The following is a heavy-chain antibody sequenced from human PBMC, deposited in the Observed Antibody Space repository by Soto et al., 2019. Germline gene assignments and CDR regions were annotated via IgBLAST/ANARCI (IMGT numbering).Heavy chain of an antibody. CDR1: GGSISSSNW. V-gene: IGHV4-4*02. Sequence: QVQLQESGPGLVKPSGTLSLTCAVSGGSISSSNWWSGVRQPPGKGLEWIGEIYHSGSTNYNPSLNSRVTISVDNSKNQYALKLSSVTAADTAVYYCALFIESAGTGWFDPWGQGTLVTVSS. CDR3: ALFIESAGTGWFDP. CDR2: IYHSGST. D-gene: IGHD6-13*01. J-gene: IGHJ5*02.